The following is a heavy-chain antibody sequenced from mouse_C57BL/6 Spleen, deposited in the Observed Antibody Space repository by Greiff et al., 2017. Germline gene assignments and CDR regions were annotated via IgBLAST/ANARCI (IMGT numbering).Heavy chain of an antibody. CDR2: IDPSDSYT. V-gene: IGHV1-50*01. D-gene: IGHD2-12*01. CDR1: GYTFTSYW. J-gene: IGHJ4*01. CDR3: ASPQHDDYAMDY. Sequence: VQLQQPGAELVKPGASVKLSCKASGYTFTSYWMQWVKQRPGQGLEWIGEIDPSDSYTNYNQKFKGKATLTVDTSSSTAYMQLSSLTSEDSAVYYWASPQHDDYAMDYRGQGTSVTVSS.